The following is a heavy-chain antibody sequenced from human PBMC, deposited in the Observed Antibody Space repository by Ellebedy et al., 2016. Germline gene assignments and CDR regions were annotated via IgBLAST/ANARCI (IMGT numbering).Heavy chain of an antibody. J-gene: IGHJ4*02. Sequence: ASVKVSXKASGYTFTGYYMHWVRQAPGQGLEWMGWINPNSGGTNYAQKFQGRVTMTRDTSISTAYMELSRLRSDDTAVYYCARDHGDTAMVRDYWGQGTLVTVSS. CDR3: ARDHGDTAMVRDY. D-gene: IGHD5-18*01. CDR1: GYTFTGYY. V-gene: IGHV1-2*02. CDR2: INPNSGGT.